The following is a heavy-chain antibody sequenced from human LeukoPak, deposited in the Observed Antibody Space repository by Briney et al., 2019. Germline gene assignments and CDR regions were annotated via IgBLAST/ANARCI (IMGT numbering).Heavy chain of an antibody. CDR3: ARVGLFGEFPHFDY. V-gene: IGHV3-48*04. CDR1: GFTFSSYS. J-gene: IGHJ4*02. D-gene: IGHD3-10*02. CDR2: ISSSSSTI. Sequence: GGSLRLSCAASGFTFSSYSMNWARQAPGKGLEWVSYISSSSSTIYYADSVKGRFTISRDNAKNSLYLQMNSLRAEDTAVYYCARVGLFGEFPHFDYWGQGTQVTVSS.